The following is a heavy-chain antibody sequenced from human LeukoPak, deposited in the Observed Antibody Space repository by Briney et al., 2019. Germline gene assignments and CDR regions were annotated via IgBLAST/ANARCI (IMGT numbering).Heavy chain of an antibody. Sequence: PGGSLRLSCAASGFTVSTNYMSWVRQAPGRGLEWVSLVYSGGTTYHADSVKGRFTISRDDSKNTVYLQMNSLRAEDTAVYYCATLIQRGTYYYDSSGQPRDYWGQGTLVTVSS. CDR1: GFTVSTNY. V-gene: IGHV3-66*01. CDR2: VYSGGTT. D-gene: IGHD3-22*01. J-gene: IGHJ4*02. CDR3: ATLIQRGTYYYDSSGQPRDY.